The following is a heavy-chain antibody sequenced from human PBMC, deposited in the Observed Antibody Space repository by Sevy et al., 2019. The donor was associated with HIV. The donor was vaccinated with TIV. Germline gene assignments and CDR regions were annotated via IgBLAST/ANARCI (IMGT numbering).Heavy chain of an antibody. J-gene: IGHJ4*02. CDR3: ARDRQQLVQGIFDY. CDR2: ISSSSSYI. D-gene: IGHD6-13*01. CDR1: GFTFSSYS. Sequence: GGSLRLSCAASGFTFSSYSMNWVRQAPGKGLEWVSSISSSSSYIYYADSVKGRFTISRDNAKNSLYLQMNSLRAEDTAVYYCARDRQQLVQGIFDYWGQGTLVTVSS. V-gene: IGHV3-21*01.